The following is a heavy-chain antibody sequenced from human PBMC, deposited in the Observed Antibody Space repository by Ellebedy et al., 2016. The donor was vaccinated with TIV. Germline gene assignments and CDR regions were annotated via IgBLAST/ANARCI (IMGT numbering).Heavy chain of an antibody. J-gene: IGHJ4*02. CDR2: ISCSSSNT. CDR1: GFIFSHYS. Sequence: PGGSLRLSCAASGFIFSHYSMNWVRQAPGKGLEWVSYISCSSSNTYYGDSEKGRFTISRDDAKNSLYLKMNNLRAEATAVYYCARDWQTSGSGSYHIDSWGQGTLVTVSS. D-gene: IGHD3-10*01. CDR3: ARDWQTSGSGSYHIDS. V-gene: IGHV3-21*01.